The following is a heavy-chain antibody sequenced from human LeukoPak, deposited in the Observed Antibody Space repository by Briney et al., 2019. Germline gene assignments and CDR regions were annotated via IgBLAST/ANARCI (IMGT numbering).Heavy chain of an antibody. CDR2: MKSKTDGGTT. D-gene: IGHD3-10*01. J-gene: IGHJ2*01. Sequence: VGSLRLSCAASVVTLSDVLMSWVRQAPGKGGEWVGRMKSKTDGGTTEYPAPVKGRFTISRDDSKNTMDLPMNNLKTQDTAVYFCATGGHYFGLWGRGTLVTVSS. CDR1: VVTLSDVL. V-gene: IGHV3-15*05. CDR3: ATGGHYFGL.